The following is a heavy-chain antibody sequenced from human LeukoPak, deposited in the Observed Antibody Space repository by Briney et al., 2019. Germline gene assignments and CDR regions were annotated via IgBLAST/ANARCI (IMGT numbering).Heavy chain of an antibody. CDR2: IIPIFGTA. Sequence: SVKVSCKASGGTFSSYAISWVRQAPGQGLEWMGGIIPIFGTANYAQKFQGRVTITADESTSTAYMELSSLRSEATAVYYCARGGRRGAVDTAMVTTWGQGTLVTVSS. J-gene: IGHJ5*02. V-gene: IGHV1-69*13. CDR1: GGTFSSYA. CDR3: ARGGRRGAVDTAMVTT. D-gene: IGHD5-18*01.